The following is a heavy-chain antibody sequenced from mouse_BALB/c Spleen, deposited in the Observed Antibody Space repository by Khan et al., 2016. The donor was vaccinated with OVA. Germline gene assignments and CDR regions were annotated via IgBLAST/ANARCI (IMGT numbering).Heavy chain of an antibody. CDR1: GFTFSNYG. Sequence: EVQLVESGGDLVKPGGSLKLSCAASGFTFSNYGMSWVRQTPDKRLEWVATISSGGDYTYYPDSVKGRFTISRDNAKNTLYLQMSSLKCKDTAMYYCASHLTGSFAYWGQGTLVTVSA. CDR3: ASHLTGSFAY. V-gene: IGHV5-6*01. J-gene: IGHJ3*01. CDR2: ISSGGDYT.